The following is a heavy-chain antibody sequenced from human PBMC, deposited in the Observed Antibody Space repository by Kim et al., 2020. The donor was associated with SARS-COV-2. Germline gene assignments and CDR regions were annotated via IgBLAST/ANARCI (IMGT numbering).Heavy chain of an antibody. D-gene: IGHD1-26*01. V-gene: IGHV1-46*01. Sequence: ASVKVSCKASGYTFTSYYMHWVRQAPGQGLEWMGIIDPSGGSTSSPQKFQGRVTMTRDTSTSTVYLELSSLRSEDTAVYYCARGPMEWELLPDYYYMDVWGKGTMVTVS. J-gene: IGHJ6*03. CDR1: GYTFTSYY. CDR3: ARGPMEWELLPDYYYMDV. CDR2: IDPSGGST.